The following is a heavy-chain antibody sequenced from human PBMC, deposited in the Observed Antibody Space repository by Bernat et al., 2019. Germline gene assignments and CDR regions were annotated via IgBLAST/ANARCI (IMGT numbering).Heavy chain of an antibody. D-gene: IGHD5-12*01. V-gene: IGHV1-2*02. J-gene: IGHJ4*02. CDR1: GYTFTGYY. CDR3: AKDGWLRLTRDVYFDY. CDR2: INPNSGGT. Sequence: QVQLVQSGAEVKKPGASVKVSCKASGYTFTGYYMHWVRQAPGQGLEWMGWINPNSGGTNYAQKLQGRVTMTRDTSISTAYMELSGMGSDDTAVYYCAKDGWLRLTRDVYFDYWGQGTLVTVSS.